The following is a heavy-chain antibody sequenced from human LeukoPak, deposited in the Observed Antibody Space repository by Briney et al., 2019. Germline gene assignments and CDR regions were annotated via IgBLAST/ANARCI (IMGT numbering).Heavy chain of an antibody. J-gene: IGHJ4*02. CDR2: IYHSGST. V-gene: IGHV4-59*12. D-gene: IGHD1-26*01. CDR1: GDSIYNNY. Sequence: PSETLSLTCTVSGDSIYNNYWGWIRQSPGKGLEWIGYIYHSGSTYYNPSLKGRVTISVDRSKNQFSLKLSSVTAADTAVYYCARDIGDYWGQGTLVTVSS. CDR3: ARDIGDY.